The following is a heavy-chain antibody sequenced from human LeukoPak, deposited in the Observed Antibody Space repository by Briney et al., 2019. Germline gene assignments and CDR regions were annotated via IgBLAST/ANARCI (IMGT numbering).Heavy chain of an antibody. J-gene: IGHJ4*02. CDR2: IYYSGST. CDR1: GGSIRTYY. V-gene: IGHV4-59*01. Sequence: SETLSLTCTVSGGSIRTYYWNWIRQAPGKGLEWIGYIYYSGSTKYNPSLKSRVTISVDTSKNQFSLKLSSVTAADTAVYYCARENLVRGVTHFDYWGQGALVTVSS. CDR3: ARENLVRGVTHFDY. D-gene: IGHD3-10*01.